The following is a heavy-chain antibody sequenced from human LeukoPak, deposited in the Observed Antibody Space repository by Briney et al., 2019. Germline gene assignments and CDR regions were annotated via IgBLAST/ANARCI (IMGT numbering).Heavy chain of an antibody. J-gene: IGHJ4*02. CDR3: ARSAVGDFWSGYYFDY. D-gene: IGHD3-3*01. CDR2: IYYSGST. Sequence: SETLSLTCTVSGGSISSGGYYWSWIRQHPGKGLEWIGYIYYSGSTYYNPSLKSRVTISVDTSKNQFSLKLSSVTAADTAVYYCARSAVGDFWSGYYFDYWGQGTLVTVSS. CDR1: GGSISSGGYY. V-gene: IGHV4-31*03.